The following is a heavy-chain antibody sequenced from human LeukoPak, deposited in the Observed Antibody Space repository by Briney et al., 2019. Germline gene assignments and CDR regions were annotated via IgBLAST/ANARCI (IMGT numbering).Heavy chain of an antibody. CDR2: INHSGTT. J-gene: IGHJ4*02. Sequence: SETLSLTCAVSGGSISSSNWWSWVRQTPGKGLEWIGEINHSGTTNYNPSLKSRVTISVDTSKNQFSLKLSSVTAADTAVYYCASLYPTTSFDYWGQGTLVTVSS. CDR3: ASLYPTTSFDY. V-gene: IGHV4-4*02. CDR1: GGSISSSNW. D-gene: IGHD2-2*02.